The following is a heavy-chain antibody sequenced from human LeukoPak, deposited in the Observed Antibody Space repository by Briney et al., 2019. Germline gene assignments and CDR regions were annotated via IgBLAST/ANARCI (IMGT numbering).Heavy chain of an antibody. D-gene: IGHD3-10*01. J-gene: IGHJ4*02. CDR1: GFTFDDYA. V-gene: IGHV3-9*01. CDR2: ISWNSGII. Sequence: PGGSLRLSCAASGFTFDDYAMHWVRQAPGKGLEWVSGISWNSGIIDYADSVKGRFTISRDNAKNSLSLQMNSLRAEDTALYYCAKALPMAPFDYWGQGTLVTVSS. CDR3: AKALPMAPFDY.